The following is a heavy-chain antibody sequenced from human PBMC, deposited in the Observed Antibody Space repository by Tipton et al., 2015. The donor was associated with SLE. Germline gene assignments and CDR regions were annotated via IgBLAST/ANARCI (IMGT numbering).Heavy chain of an antibody. D-gene: IGHD2/OR15-2a*01. CDR2: IYSGGPT. V-gene: IGHV3-53*04. CDR1: GFSVSTNH. CDR3: ARVISRAEYFFDS. Sequence: VQLVQSGGGLVQPGGSLRLSCATSGFSVSTNHMSWVRQAPGKGLEWVSTIYSGGPTFYADSMKGRFTISRDNFKNVLYLQMNSLRVEDTAVYYCARVISRAEYFFDSWGQGTLVPVSS. J-gene: IGHJ4*02.